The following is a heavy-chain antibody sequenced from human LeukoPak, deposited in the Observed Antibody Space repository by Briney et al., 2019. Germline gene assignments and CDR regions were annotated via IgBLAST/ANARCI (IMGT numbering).Heavy chain of an antibody. Sequence: ASVKVSCKASGYTFTGYYMHWVRQAPGQWLEWMGRINPNSGGTNYAQKFQGRVTMTRDTSISTAYMELSRLRSDDTAVYYCARYIVGATHFDYWGQGTLVTVSS. V-gene: IGHV1-2*06. J-gene: IGHJ4*02. CDR2: INPNSGGT. CDR3: ARYIVGATHFDY. D-gene: IGHD1-26*01. CDR1: GYTFTGYY.